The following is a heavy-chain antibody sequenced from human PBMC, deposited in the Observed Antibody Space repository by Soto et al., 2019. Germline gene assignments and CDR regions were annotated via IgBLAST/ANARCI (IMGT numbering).Heavy chain of an antibody. Sequence: GASVKVSCKASGYTFTSYGISWVRQAPGQGLEWMGWISAYNGNTNYAQKLQGRVTMTTDTSTSTAYMELRSLRSDDTAVYYCARKGYCSSTSCLWGSYYYGMDVWGQGTTVTV. J-gene: IGHJ6*02. D-gene: IGHD2-2*01. CDR2: ISAYNGNT. CDR3: ARKGYCSSTSCLWGSYYYGMDV. V-gene: IGHV1-18*01. CDR1: GYTFTSYG.